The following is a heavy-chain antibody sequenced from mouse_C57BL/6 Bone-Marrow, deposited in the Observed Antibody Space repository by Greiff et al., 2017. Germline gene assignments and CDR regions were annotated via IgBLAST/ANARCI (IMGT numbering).Heavy chain of an antibody. Sequence: EVHLVESGGGLVQPGGSLSLSCAASGFTFTDYYMSWVRQPPGKALEWLGFIRNKANGYTTEYSAYVKGRFTISRDNSQSRLYLQMNALRAEDSATYYCARYDGSSSFDYWGQGTTLTVSS. V-gene: IGHV7-3*01. D-gene: IGHD1-1*01. CDR1: GFTFTDYY. J-gene: IGHJ2*01. CDR2: IRNKANGYTT. CDR3: ARYDGSSSFDY.